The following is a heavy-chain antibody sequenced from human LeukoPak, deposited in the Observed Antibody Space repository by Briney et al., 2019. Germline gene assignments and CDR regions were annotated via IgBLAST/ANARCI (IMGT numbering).Heavy chain of an antibody. CDR3: ARVAPTAYHYDRPWYFDL. Sequence: SETLSLTCTVSGGSISSYYWSWIRQPPGKGLEWIGYIYYSGSTNYNPSLKSRVTISVDTSKNQFSLKLSSVTAADTAVYYCARVAPTAYHYDRPWYFDLWGRGTLVTVSS. CDR2: IYYSGST. CDR1: GGSISSYY. V-gene: IGHV4-59*01. J-gene: IGHJ2*01. D-gene: IGHD3-22*01.